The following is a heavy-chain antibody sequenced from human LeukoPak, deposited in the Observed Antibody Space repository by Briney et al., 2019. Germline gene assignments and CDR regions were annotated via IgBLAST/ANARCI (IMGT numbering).Heavy chain of an antibody. CDR3: ARHHRSGYYELYY. V-gene: IGHV4-59*04. J-gene: IGHJ4*02. Sequence: PSETLSLTCTVSGGSISSYYWSWIRQPPGKGLECIGYIYYSGSTSYNPSLKGRVTMSVDTSKNQFSLKLSSVTAADTAVYYCARHHRSGYYELYYCGQGTLVTVSS. CDR2: IYYSGST. D-gene: IGHD6-25*01. CDR1: GGSISSYY.